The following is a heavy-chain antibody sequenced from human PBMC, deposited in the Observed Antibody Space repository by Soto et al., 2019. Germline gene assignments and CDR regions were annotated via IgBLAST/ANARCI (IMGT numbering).Heavy chain of an antibody. CDR3: ANDGGTFYYYYGMGV. CDR1: GFTFSSYG. Sequence: GGSLRLSCAASGFTFSSYGMHWVRQAPGKGLEWVAVISYDGSNKYYADSVKGRFTISRDNSKNTLYLQMNSLRAEDTAVYYCANDGGTFYYYYGMGVWGQGTTVTVSS. J-gene: IGHJ6*02. V-gene: IGHV3-30*18. CDR2: ISYDGSNK.